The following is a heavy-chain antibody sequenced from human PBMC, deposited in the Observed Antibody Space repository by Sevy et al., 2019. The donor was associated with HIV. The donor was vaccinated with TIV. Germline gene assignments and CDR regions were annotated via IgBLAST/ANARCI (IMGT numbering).Heavy chain of an antibody. Sequence: GGSLRLSCAASEFIFTGYWMNWVRQAPGKGLEWVANIDQDGSDKSYVDSVRGRFTISRDNANNFLSLQMSSLRADDTAVYDGARAGGWGNINHSNQILDIWGHGTMVTVSS. J-gene: IGHJ3*02. CDR1: EFIFTGYW. D-gene: IGHD3-16*01. V-gene: IGHV3-7*01. CDR2: IDQDGSDK. CDR3: ARAGGWGNINHSNQILDI.